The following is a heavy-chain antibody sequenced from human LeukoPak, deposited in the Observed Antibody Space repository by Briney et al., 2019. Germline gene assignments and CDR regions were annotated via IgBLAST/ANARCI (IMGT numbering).Heavy chain of an antibody. CDR2: ISWDGGNT. CDR3: AKDSRFAYMDV. D-gene: IGHD3-3*01. CDR1: GFKFDDYT. J-gene: IGHJ6*03. Sequence: PGGSLRLSCAASGFKFDDYTMHWVRQAPGKGLEWVSLISWDGGNTDYADSVKGRFTISRDNSKNSLYLQMNSLRTEDTALYYCAKDSRFAYMDVWGKGTTVTISS. V-gene: IGHV3-43*01.